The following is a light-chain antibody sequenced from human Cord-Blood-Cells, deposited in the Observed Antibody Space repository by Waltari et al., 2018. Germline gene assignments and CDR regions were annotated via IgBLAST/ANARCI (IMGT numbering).Light chain of an antibody. J-gene: IGKJ2*01. V-gene: IGKV1-33*01. CDR1: QDISNY. CDR3: QQYDNLPYT. Sequence: DIQMTQSPSSLSASVGDRLTITCQASQDISNYLNWYQQKPGKAPKLLIYDASNLETGVPARFSGSGSGTDFTFTISSLQPEDIATDYCQQYDNLPYTFGQGTKLEIK. CDR2: DAS.